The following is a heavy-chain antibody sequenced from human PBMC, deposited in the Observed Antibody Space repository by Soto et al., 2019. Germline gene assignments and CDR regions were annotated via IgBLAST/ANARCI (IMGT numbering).Heavy chain of an antibody. CDR3: ARGRGITIFGVGYYYYGMDV. J-gene: IGHJ6*02. CDR2: INHSGST. V-gene: IGHV4-34*01. Sequence: QVQLQQWGAGLLKPSETLSLTCAVYGGSFSGYYWSWIRQPPGKGLEWIGEINHSGSTNYNPSIMSRVTISVDTSKNQFSLKLISVTAADTAVYYCARGRGITIFGVGYYYYGMDVWGQGTTVTVSS. D-gene: IGHD3-3*01. CDR1: GGSFSGYY.